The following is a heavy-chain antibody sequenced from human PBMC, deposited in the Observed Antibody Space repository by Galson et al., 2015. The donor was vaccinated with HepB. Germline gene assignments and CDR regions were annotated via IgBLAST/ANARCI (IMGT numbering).Heavy chain of an antibody. V-gene: IGHV4-39*01. CDR1: GGSISSSSYY. CDR2: IYYSGST. Sequence: ETLSLTCTVSGGSISSSSYYWGWIRQPPGKGLEWIGSIYYSGSTYYNPSLKSRVTISVDTSKNQFSLKLSSVTAADTAVYYCARQYYDILTGRILDYWGQGTLVTVSS. CDR3: ARQYYDILTGRILDY. J-gene: IGHJ4*02. D-gene: IGHD3-9*01.